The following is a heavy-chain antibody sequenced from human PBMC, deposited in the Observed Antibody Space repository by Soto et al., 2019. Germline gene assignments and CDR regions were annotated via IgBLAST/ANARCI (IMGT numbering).Heavy chain of an antibody. CDR3: AKHLGSGWLAHDYYGMDV. CDR1: GFTFSSYA. J-gene: IGHJ6*02. D-gene: IGHD6-19*01. Sequence: EVQLLESGGGLVQPGGSLRLSCAASGFTFSSYAMSWVRQAPGKGLEWVSAISGSGGSTYYADSVKGRFTISRDNSKNTLYLQMTSLRAEDTAVYYCAKHLGSGWLAHDYYGMDVWGQGTTVTVSS. CDR2: ISGSGGST. V-gene: IGHV3-23*01.